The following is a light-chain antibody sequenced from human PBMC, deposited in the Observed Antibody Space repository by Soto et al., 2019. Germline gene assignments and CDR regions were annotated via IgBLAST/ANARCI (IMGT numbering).Light chain of an antibody. CDR3: QQYGSSSWT. CDR2: GAS. J-gene: IGKJ1*01. CDR1: QSVSSSY. V-gene: IGKV3-20*01. Sequence: PGPLSLSPGERATLCCRASQSVSSSYLAWYQQQPGQAPRLLIYGASSRATGIPDRFSGSGSGTDFTLTISRLEPEDFAVYYCQQYGSSSWTFGQGTKVDI.